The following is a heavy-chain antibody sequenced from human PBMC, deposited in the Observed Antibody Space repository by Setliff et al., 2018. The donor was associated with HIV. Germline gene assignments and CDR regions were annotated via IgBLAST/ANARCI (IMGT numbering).Heavy chain of an antibody. CDR2: IWFDGTNT. CDR3: ARDSGPREGMDV. V-gene: IGHV3-33*01. CDR1: GFTFSSYA. Sequence: PGGSLRLSCAASGFTFSSYAMHWVRQAPGKGLEWVAVIWFDGTNTYYADSVKGRFIISRDNSKNTLYLQMNSLRAEDTAVYYCARDSGPREGMDVWGQGTTVTVSS. J-gene: IGHJ6*02.